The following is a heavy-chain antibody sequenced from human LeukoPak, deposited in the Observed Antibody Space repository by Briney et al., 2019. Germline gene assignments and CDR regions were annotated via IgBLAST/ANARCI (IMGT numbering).Heavy chain of an antibody. Sequence: GGSLRLSCAASRFTLSNYYTKWIRQAPGKGMEWVSYIRSSGRSMYYADSVKGRFTISRDNAKNSQYLQMNSLRDEDTSVYYCVREAMALAHEWGQGTLVTVSS. CDR3: VREAMALAHE. V-gene: IGHV3-11*01. D-gene: IGHD5-24*01. CDR2: IRSSGRSM. J-gene: IGHJ4*02. CDR1: RFTLSNYY.